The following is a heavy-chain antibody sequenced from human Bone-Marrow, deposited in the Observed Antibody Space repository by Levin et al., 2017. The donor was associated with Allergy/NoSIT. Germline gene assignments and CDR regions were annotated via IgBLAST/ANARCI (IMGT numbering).Heavy chain of an antibody. Sequence: SQTLSLTCAVYGGSFSGYYWSWIRQPPGKGLEWIGEINHSGSTNYNPSLKSRVTISVDTSKNQFSLKLSSVTAADTAVYYCARNLLTDITMVRGVTYYFDYWGQGTLVTVSS. V-gene: IGHV4-34*01. CDR3: ARNLLTDITMVRGVTYYFDY. D-gene: IGHD3-10*01. J-gene: IGHJ4*02. CDR2: INHSGST. CDR1: GGSFSGYY.